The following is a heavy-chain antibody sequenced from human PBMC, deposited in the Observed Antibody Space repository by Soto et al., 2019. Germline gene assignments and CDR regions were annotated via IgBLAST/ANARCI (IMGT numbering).Heavy chain of an antibody. J-gene: IGHJ4*02. Sequence: SETLSLTCTVSGCSISSNNCYWGWIRQPPGKGLEWIGSIYYSGITYYNPSLKSRVTISVDSSKNQFSLKLSSVTAAGTSVFYCARQNYDYIWGSFRSFDNWGQGALVTVSS. CDR1: GCSISSNNCY. CDR3: ARQNYDYIWGSFRSFDN. V-gene: IGHV4-39*01. CDR2: IYYSGIT. D-gene: IGHD3-16*02.